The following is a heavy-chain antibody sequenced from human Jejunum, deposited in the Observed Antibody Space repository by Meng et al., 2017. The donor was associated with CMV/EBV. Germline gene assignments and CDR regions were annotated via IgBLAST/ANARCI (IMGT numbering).Heavy chain of an antibody. D-gene: IGHD3-22*01. CDR3: ARASGYYDSSGFFDY. J-gene: IGHJ4*02. V-gene: IGHV3-74*01. Sequence: EVQLVASGGGLVLPGGFLRLVCIVSGFTFSGYWMHWVRQAPGKVLVWVSRINIDGSSANYADSVKGRFTISRDNAKNTLYLQMNSLRAEDTAVYYCARASGYYDSSGFFDYWGPGTLVTVSS. CDR1: GFTFSGYW. CDR2: INIDGSSA.